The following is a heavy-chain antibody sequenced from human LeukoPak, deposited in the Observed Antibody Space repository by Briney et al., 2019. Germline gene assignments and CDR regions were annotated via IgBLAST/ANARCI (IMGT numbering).Heavy chain of an antibody. CDR3: AKAPTLISGPGRN. Sequence: PGGSLRLSCAASGFTFTTYWMSWVRQAPGKGLEWVANIKQDGTEKYYVDSVKGRFTISRDNSKNTLYLQMNSLRAEDTAVYYCAKAPTLISGPGRNWGQGTLVTVPS. CDR2: IKQDGTEK. CDR1: GFTFTTYW. V-gene: IGHV3-7*01. D-gene: IGHD3-10*01. J-gene: IGHJ4*02.